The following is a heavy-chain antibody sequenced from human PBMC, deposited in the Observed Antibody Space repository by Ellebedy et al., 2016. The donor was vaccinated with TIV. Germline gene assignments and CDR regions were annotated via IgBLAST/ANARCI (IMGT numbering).Heavy chain of an antibody. V-gene: IGHV3-23*01. D-gene: IGHD6-19*01. CDR3: ARDSGWYGEGWFDP. Sequence: GGSLRLXCAASGFTFNSYAMSWVRQAPGKGLEWVSAISGSGVSTYYADSVKGRFTISRDNSKNTLYLQMNSLRAEDTAVYYCARDSGWYGEGWFDPWGQGTLVTVSS. CDR2: ISGSGVST. CDR1: GFTFNSYA. J-gene: IGHJ5*02.